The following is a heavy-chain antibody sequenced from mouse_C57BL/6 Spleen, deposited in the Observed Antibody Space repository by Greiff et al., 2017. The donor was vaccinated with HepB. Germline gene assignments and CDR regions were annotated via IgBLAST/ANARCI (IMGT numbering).Heavy chain of an antibody. V-gene: IGHV1-64*01. J-gene: IGHJ4*01. Sequence: VQLQQPGAELVKPGASVKLSCKASGYTFTSYWMHWVKQRPGQGLEWIGMIHTNSGSTNYNEKFKSKATLTVDKSSSTAYMQLSSLTSEDSAVYYCASSTMITTRNYYAMDYWGQGTSVTVSS. D-gene: IGHD2-4*01. CDR1: GYTFTSYW. CDR2: IHTNSGST. CDR3: ASSTMITTRNYYAMDY.